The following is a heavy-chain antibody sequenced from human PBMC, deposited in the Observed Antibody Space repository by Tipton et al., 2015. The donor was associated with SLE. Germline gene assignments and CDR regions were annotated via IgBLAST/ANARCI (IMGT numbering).Heavy chain of an antibody. J-gene: IGHJ3*02. CDR2: ISSSGSTI. CDR1: GFTFSSYE. V-gene: IGHV3-48*03. Sequence: QLVQSGGGLVKPGGSLRLSCAASGFTFSSYEMNWVRQAPGKGLEWVSYISSSGSTIYYADSVKGRFTISRDNAKNSLYLQMNSLRAEDTAVYYCARDSSSWTGDAFDIWGQGTMVTVSS. CDR3: ARDSSSWTGDAFDI. D-gene: IGHD6-13*01.